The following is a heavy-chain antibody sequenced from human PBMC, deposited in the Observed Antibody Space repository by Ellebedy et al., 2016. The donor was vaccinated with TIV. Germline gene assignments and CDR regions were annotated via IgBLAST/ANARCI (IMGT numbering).Heavy chain of an antibody. Sequence: ASVKVSCXASGYTFTSYAMHWVRQAPGQRLEWMGWINAGNGNTKYSQKFQGRVTITRDTSASTAYMELSSLRSEDTAVYYCARDERASGWYGPGWFDPWGQGTLVTVSS. D-gene: IGHD6-19*01. CDR2: INAGNGNT. CDR3: ARDERASGWYGPGWFDP. CDR1: GYTFTSYA. V-gene: IGHV1-3*01. J-gene: IGHJ5*02.